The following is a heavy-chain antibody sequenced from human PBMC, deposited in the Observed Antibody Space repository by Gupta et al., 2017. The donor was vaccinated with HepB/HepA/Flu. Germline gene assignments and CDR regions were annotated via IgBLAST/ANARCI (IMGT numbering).Heavy chain of an antibody. CDR1: GFPFAVYA. CDR3: AKVGRGYDLGGGWFDP. V-gene: IGHV3-9*01. Sequence: EVQPVESGGGLVQPGRSLRRSCAASGFPFAVYAMHWVRQAPGKGLEWVSGISWNSGSIGYADSVKGRFTISRDNAKNSLYLQMNSLRAEDTALYYCAKVGRGYDLGGGWFDPWGQGTLVTVSS. CDR2: ISWNSGSI. D-gene: IGHD5-12*01. J-gene: IGHJ5*02.